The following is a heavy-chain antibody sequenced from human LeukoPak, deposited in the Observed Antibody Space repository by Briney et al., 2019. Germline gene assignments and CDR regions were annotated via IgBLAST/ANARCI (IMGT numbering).Heavy chain of an antibody. Sequence: ASVKVSCKASGYTFTGYYMHWVRQAPGQGREWMGWINPNSGGTNYAQKFQGRVTMTRDTSISTAYMELSRLRSDDTAVYYCARDLRDAGIAPLYYYYYGMDVWGQGTTVTVSS. CDR2: INPNSGGT. D-gene: IGHD3-10*01. J-gene: IGHJ6*02. CDR3: ARDLRDAGIAPLYYYYYGMDV. CDR1: GYTFTGYY. V-gene: IGHV1-2*02.